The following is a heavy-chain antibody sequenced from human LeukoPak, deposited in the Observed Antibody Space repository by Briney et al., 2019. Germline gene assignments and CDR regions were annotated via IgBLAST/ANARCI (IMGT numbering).Heavy chain of an antibody. Sequence: PGGSLRLSCAASGXTFSTYAMSWVRQAPGKGLEWVSSFSGSDDATYYADSVKGRFTISSDDSKNTLYLQMNSLRAEDTALYYCAKVRGDYYFDYWGQGTLVTVSS. D-gene: IGHD2-21*02. V-gene: IGHV3-23*01. CDR1: GXTFSTYA. CDR3: AKVRGDYYFDY. CDR2: FSGSDDAT. J-gene: IGHJ4*02.